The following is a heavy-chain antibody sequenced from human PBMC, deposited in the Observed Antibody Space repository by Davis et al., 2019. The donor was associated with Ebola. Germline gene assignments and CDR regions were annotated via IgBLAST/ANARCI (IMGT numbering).Heavy chain of an antibody. Sequence: SVHVSCMASVYTLPAYAMNWVRPAPGQGLEWMGCINTNTGKPTYAQGFTGRFVYSLDTSVSTAYLQISSLKADDTAVYYWARPYSGSRIIMDVWGKGTTVTVSS. CDR3: ARPYSGSRIIMDV. CDR1: VYTLPAYA. V-gene: IGHV7-4-1*02. CDR2: INTNTGKP. D-gene: IGHD6-13*01. J-gene: IGHJ6*04.